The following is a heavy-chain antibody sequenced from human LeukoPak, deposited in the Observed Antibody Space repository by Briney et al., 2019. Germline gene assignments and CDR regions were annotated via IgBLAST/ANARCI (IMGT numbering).Heavy chain of an antibody. D-gene: IGHD3-10*01. CDR3: ARDLGTTMVRGFDI. CDR1: GFTFSSYE. CDR2: ISYDGINK. V-gene: IGHV3-30*03. J-gene: IGHJ3*02. Sequence: GGSLRLSCAASGFTFSSYEMNWVRQAPGKGLEWVAFISYDGINKYYADSVKGRFTLSGDNSKNALYLQMNSLRAEDTAVYYCARDLGTTMVRGFDIWGQGTMVTVSS.